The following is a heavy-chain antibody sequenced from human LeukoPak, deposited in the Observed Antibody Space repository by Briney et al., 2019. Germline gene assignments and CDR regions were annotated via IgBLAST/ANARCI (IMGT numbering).Heavy chain of an antibody. V-gene: IGHV3-23*01. CDR1: GFTFSSYA. D-gene: IGHD3-22*01. Sequence: GGSLRLSCAASGFTFSSYAMSWVRQAPGKGLEWVSAISGSGGSTYYADSVKGRFTISRDNSKNTLYLQMNSLRAEDTAVYYCAKGGPYYYDSSGYSYFDYWGRGTLVTVSS. CDR3: AKGGPYYYDSSGYSYFDY. CDR2: ISGSGGST. J-gene: IGHJ4*02.